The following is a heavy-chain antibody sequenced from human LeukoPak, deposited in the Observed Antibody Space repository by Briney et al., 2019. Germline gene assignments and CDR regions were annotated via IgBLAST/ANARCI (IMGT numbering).Heavy chain of an antibody. Sequence: SETLSLTCAVSGGSISSGSYYWSWIRQPAGKGLEWIGRIYTSGSTNYNPSLKSRVTISVDTSKNQFSLKLSSVTAADTAVYYCAREMATSRRTSFDYWGQGTLVTVSS. D-gene: IGHD5-24*01. CDR1: GGSISSGSYY. J-gene: IGHJ4*02. CDR3: AREMATSRRTSFDY. CDR2: IYTSGST. V-gene: IGHV4-61*02.